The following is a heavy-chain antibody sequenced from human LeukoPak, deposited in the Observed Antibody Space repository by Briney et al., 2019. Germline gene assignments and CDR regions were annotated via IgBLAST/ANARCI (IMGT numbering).Heavy chain of an antibody. CDR1: GASITSGAYY. J-gene: IGHJ4*02. D-gene: IGHD1-14*01. CDR3: ARARMGPVPFDS. V-gene: IGHV4-31*03. CDR2: IADIATK. Sequence: ASETLSLTCSVFGASITSGAYYWSWLRQHPEKGLEWIGYIADIATKFYNPSFKSRVSISMDPSKNLFSLSLTSLTAADTAVYYCARARMGPVPFDSWGQGILVTVSS.